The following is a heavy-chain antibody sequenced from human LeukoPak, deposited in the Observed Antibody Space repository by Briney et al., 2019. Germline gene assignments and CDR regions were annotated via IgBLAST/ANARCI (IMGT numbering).Heavy chain of an antibody. CDR1: GYTLTELS. CDR2: FDPEDGET. Sequence: ASVKVSCKVPGYTLTELSMHWVRQAPGKGLEWMGGFDPEDGETIYAQKFQGRVTMTEDTSTDTAYMELSSLRSEDTAVYYCATDRGIAAAGTHFDYWGQGTLVTVSS. D-gene: IGHD6-13*01. V-gene: IGHV1-24*01. J-gene: IGHJ4*02. CDR3: ATDRGIAAAGTHFDY.